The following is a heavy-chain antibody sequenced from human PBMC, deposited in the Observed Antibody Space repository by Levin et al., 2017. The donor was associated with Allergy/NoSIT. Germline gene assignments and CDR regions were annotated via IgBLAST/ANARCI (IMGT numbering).Heavy chain of an antibody. CDR3: ARADYGDYIFDL. D-gene: IGHD4-17*01. CDR1: GFTVSSNY. V-gene: IGHV3-53*01. J-gene: IGHJ2*01. CDR2: IYSGGST. Sequence: GESLKISCAASGFTVSSNYMSWVRQAPGKGLEWVSVIYSGGSTYYADSVKGRFTISRDNSKNTLYLQMNSLRAEDTAVYYCARADYGDYIFDLWGRGTLVTVSS.